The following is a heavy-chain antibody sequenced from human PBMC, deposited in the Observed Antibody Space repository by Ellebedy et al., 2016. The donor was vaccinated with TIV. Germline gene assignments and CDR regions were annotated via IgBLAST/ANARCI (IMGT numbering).Heavy chain of an antibody. V-gene: IGHV3-23*01. CDR3: AKQQWLDN. CDR2: ISGSGDYT. J-gene: IGHJ4*02. Sequence: GESLKISCVASRFTFSSYAMSWVRQAPGKGLEWVSVISGSGDYTNYADSVKGRFTISRDNSKSTLYLQMNSLRAEDTAVYYCAKQQWLDNWGQGTLVTVSS. CDR1: RFTFSSYA. D-gene: IGHD6-19*01.